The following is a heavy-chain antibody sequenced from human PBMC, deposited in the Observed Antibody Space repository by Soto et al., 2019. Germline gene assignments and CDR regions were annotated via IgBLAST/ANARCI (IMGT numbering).Heavy chain of an antibody. CDR1: GYTLNEVA. CDR3: TTYNGDYNFDH. V-gene: IGHV1-24*01. CDR2: FDPDEAET. Sequence: QVRLVQSGAEVKKPGASVKVSCKVSGYTLNEVAMHWVRQAPGKGLEWLGGFDPDEAETIYAQYFQGRVTMTEDTSTDTVYIELSRLRSEDTALYFCTTYNGDYNFDHWGQGTLVTVSS. D-gene: IGHD4-17*01. J-gene: IGHJ5*02.